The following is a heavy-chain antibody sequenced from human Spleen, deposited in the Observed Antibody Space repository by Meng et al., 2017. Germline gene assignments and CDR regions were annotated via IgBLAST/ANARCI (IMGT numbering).Heavy chain of an antibody. CDR2: INTESGSP. Sequence: QVQLVQFGSELKKPGASVKLSCKASGYTFTTYNLHWVRQAPGQGLEWMGWINTESGSPRSAQGFTGRFVFSLDTSVSTAYLDISSLKADDTAVYFCARGPRGGWFDHWGQGTLVTVSS. V-gene: IGHV7-4-1*02. D-gene: IGHD2-15*01. J-gene: IGHJ5*02. CDR1: GYTFTTYN. CDR3: ARGPRGGWFDH.